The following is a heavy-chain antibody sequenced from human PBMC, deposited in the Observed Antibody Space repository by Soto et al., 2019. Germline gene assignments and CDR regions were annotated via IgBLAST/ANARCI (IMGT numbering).Heavy chain of an antibody. J-gene: IGHJ4*02. CDR1: GGSISSSSYY. Sequence: SATLSLTCTVSGGSISSSSYYWGWIRQPPGKGLEWIGSIYYSGSTYYNPSLKSRVTISVATSKNQFSLKLSSVTAADTAVYYWASGQGLVPGFYFDDWGQGTLVTVSS. CDR2: IYYSGST. V-gene: IGHV4-39*01. CDR3: ASGQGLVPGFYFDD. D-gene: IGHD6-19*01.